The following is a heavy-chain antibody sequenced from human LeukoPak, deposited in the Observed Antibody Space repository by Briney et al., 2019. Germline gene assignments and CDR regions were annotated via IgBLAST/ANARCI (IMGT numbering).Heavy chain of an antibody. V-gene: IGHV3-30*03. CDR2: ISYDGSNK. J-gene: IGHJ4*02. CDR3: AIITIFGVLKGVDY. Sequence: PGRSLRLSCAASGFAFGGSGMHWVRQAPGKGLEWVAVISYDGSNKFYADSVKGRFTISRDNSKNTLDLQLNSLKTEDTAVYYCAIITIFGVLKGVDYWGQGTLVTVSS. CDR1: GFAFGGSG. D-gene: IGHD3-3*01.